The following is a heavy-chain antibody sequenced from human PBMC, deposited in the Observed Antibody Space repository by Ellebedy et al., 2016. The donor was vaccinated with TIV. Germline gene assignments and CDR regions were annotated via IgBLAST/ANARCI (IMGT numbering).Heavy chain of an antibody. V-gene: IGHV3-9*01. D-gene: IGHD2-2*01. Sequence: SLKISXAASGFTFDDYAMHWVRQAPGKGLEWVSGISWNSGSIGYADSVKGRFTISRDNAKNSLYLQMNSLRAEDTAVYYCARGRRRPHIVVVPAALDYWGQGTLVTVSS. CDR3: ARGRRRPHIVVVPAALDY. CDR1: GFTFDDYA. J-gene: IGHJ4*02. CDR2: ISWNSGSI.